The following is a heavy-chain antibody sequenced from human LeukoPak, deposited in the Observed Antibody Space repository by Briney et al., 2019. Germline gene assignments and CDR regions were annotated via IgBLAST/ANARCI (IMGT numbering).Heavy chain of an antibody. CDR2: IYYSGST. V-gene: IGHV4-28*01. CDR1: GYSISSSNW. Sequence: SDTLSLTCSVSGYSISSSNWWGWIRQPPGKGLEWIGYIYYSGSTYYNPSLKSRVTMSVDTSKNQFSLKLSSVTAVDTAVYYCARSDPTGIAVAGSYFDYWGQGTLVAVSS. CDR3: ARSDPTGIAVAGSYFDY. D-gene: IGHD6-19*01. J-gene: IGHJ4*02.